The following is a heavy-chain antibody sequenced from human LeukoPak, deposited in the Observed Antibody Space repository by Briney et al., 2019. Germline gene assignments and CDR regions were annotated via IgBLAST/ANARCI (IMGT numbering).Heavy chain of an antibody. J-gene: IGHJ1*01. Sequence: GGSLRLSCVASGFTFSTYSMNWVRQAPGKGLEWVSSIDSSSRYRYYADSVKGRFTISRDSAKNSLYLQMNSLRAEDTAVYYCARYYYDSSGYEFFQHWGQGTLVTVSS. V-gene: IGHV3-21*01. CDR1: GFTFSTYS. CDR2: IDSSSRYR. D-gene: IGHD3-22*01. CDR3: ARYYYDSSGYEFFQH.